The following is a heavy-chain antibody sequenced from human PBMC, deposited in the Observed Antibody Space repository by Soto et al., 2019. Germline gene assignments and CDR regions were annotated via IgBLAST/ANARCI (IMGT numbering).Heavy chain of an antibody. D-gene: IGHD2-15*01. CDR3: ARAEEEIVVVVAGGTNRYDMDV. V-gene: IGHV3-30-3*01. CDR2: ISYDGSNK. CDR1: GFTFSSYA. Sequence: QVQLVESGGGVVQPGRSLRLSCAASGFTFSSYAMHWVRQAPGKGLEWVAVISYDGSNKYYADSVKGRFTISRDNSKNXLYVQXXVRRAEAKAVYYCARAEEEIVVVVAGGTNRYDMDVWGQGTTVTDSS. J-gene: IGHJ6*02.